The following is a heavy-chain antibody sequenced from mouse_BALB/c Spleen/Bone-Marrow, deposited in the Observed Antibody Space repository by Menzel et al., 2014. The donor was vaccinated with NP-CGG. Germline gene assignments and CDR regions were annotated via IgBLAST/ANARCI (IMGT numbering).Heavy chain of an antibody. V-gene: IGHV14-3*02. Sequence: EVQLQQSGAKLVKPGASVKLSCTASGFDIKDTYMHWVKQRPEQGLEWIGRVDPANGNTKYDPKFQGKATITADTSSNTAYLQLSSLTSEDTAVYYCAPYYYGSSSFAYWGQGTLATVSA. D-gene: IGHD1-1*01. J-gene: IGHJ3*01. CDR2: VDPANGNT. CDR3: APYYYGSSSFAY. CDR1: GFDIKDTY.